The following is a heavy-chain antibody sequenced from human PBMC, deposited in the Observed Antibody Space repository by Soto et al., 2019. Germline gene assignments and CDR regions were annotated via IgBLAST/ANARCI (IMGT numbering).Heavy chain of an antibody. V-gene: IGHV4-31*03. CDR3: ARDSSRYYDFWSGYLDYYYYGMDV. CDR2: IYYSGST. D-gene: IGHD3-3*01. Sequence: TLSLTCTVSVGSISSGGYYWSWILQHPGKGLEWIGYIYYSGSTYYNLSLKSRVTISVDTSKNQFSLKLSSVTAADTAVYYCARDSSRYYDFWSGYLDYYYYGMDVWGQGTTVTVSS. J-gene: IGHJ6*02. CDR1: VGSISSGGYY.